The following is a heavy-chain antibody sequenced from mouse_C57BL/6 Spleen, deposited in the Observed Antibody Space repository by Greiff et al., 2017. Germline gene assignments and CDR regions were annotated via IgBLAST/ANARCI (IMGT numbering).Heavy chain of an antibody. V-gene: IGHV8-12*01. CDR3: ARRAEGLRRFDWYFDV. D-gene: IGHD2-4*01. J-gene: IGHJ1*03. CDR1: GFSLSTSGMG. CDR2: IYWDDDK. Sequence: QVTLKESGPGILQSSQTLSLTCSFSGFSLSTSGMGVSWIRQPSGKCLEWLAHIYWDDDKRYNPSLKSRLTISKDTSRNQVFLKITSVDTADTATYYCARRAEGLRRFDWYFDVWGTGTTVTVSS.